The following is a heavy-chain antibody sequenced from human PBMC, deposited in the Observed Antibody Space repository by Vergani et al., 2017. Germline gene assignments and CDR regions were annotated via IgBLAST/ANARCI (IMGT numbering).Heavy chain of an antibody. D-gene: IGHD3-9*01. CDR2: IKQDGSEK. CDR1: GFTFISYW. Sequence: EVQLVESGGGLVQPGGSLRLSCAASGFTFISYWMSWVRQAPGKGLEWVANIKQDGSEKYYVDYVKGRFTISRDNAKNSLYLQMNSLRAEDTAVYYCARGSRYDILTGYYPFDYWGQGTLVTVSS. V-gene: IGHV3-7*01. J-gene: IGHJ4*02. CDR3: ARGSRYDILTGYYPFDY.